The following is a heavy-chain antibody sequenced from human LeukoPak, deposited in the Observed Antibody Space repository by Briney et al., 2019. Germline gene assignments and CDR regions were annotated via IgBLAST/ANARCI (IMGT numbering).Heavy chain of an antibody. CDR3: VREYDSSGYYYFDY. CDR2: IYSGGST. V-gene: IGHV3-66*01. Sequence: GGSLRLSCAASGFTVSSNYMSWVRQAPGKGLEWVSVIYSGGSTYYADSVKGRFAISRDNSKNTLYLKMNSLRAEDTAVYYCVREYDSSGYYYFDYWGQGTLVTVSS. D-gene: IGHD3-22*01. J-gene: IGHJ4*02. CDR1: GFTVSSNY.